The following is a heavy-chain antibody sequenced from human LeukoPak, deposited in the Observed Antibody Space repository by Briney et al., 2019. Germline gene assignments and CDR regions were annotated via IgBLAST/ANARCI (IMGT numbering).Heavy chain of an antibody. CDR3: ARDESWSGLY. J-gene: IGHJ4*02. D-gene: IGHD3-3*01. CDR1: GFSVSGVY. CDR2: IYSDDST. V-gene: IGHV3-53*01. Sequence: PGGSLRLSCVASGFSVSGVYMSWVRQAPGKGLEWVSVIYSDDSTYYADSVKGRFTISRDISKNTLYLQMNSLRAEDTAVYYCARDESWSGLYWGQGTLVTVSS.